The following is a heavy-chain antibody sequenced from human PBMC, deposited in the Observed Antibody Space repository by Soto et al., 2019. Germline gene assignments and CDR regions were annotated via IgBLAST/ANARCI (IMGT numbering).Heavy chain of an antibody. V-gene: IGHV5-51*01. CDR3: ARIYDSSGYYFTLPGPAFDI. D-gene: IGHD3-22*01. J-gene: IGHJ3*02. CDR1: GYSFTSYW. Sequence: GESLKISCKGSGYSFTSYWIGWVRQMPGKGLEWMGIIYPGDSATRYSPSFQGQVTISADKSISTAYLQWSSLKASDTAMYYCARIYDSSGYYFTLPGPAFDIWGQGTMVTLAS. CDR2: IYPGDSAT.